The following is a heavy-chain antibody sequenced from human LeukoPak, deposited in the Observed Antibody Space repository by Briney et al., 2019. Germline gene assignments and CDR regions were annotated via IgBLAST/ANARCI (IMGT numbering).Heavy chain of an antibody. CDR3: AREREYCSGANCYGADS. Sequence: GGSLRLSCAASGFTFSSYAMSWVRQAPGKGLEWVSAISGSGGSTYYADSVKGRFTISRDNSKNTLYLQMNSLRAEDTAVYYCAREREYCSGANCYGADSWGQGTLVTVSS. CDR2: ISGSGGST. CDR1: GFTFSSYA. J-gene: IGHJ4*02. V-gene: IGHV3-23*01. D-gene: IGHD2-2*01.